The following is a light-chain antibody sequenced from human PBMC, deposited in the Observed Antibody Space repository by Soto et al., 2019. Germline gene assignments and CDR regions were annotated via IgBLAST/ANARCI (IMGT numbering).Light chain of an antibody. CDR3: QQYNTYWT. CDR2: DVS. CDR1: QSISTW. J-gene: IGKJ1*01. V-gene: IGKV1-5*01. Sequence: DIQMTQSPSTLSASVGDRVAITCRASQSISTWLAWYQQKPGKAPKLLIYDVSNLEGGVPSRFSGTGSGTEFTLTISSLQPDDFATYFCQQYNTYWTFGQGTKVDIK.